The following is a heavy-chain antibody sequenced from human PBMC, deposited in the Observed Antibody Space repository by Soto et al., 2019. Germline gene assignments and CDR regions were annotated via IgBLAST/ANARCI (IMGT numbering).Heavy chain of an antibody. CDR1: GGTFSSYA. J-gene: IGHJ1*01. CDR2: IIPIFGTA. V-gene: IGHV1-69*13. D-gene: IGHD4-17*01. CDR3: ANADYGDYVAGYFQH. Sequence: SVKVSCKASGGTFSSYAISWVRQAPGQGLEWMGGIIPIFGTANYAQKFQGRVTITADESTSTAYMELSSLRSEDTAVYYCANADYGDYVAGYFQHWGQGTLVTVSS.